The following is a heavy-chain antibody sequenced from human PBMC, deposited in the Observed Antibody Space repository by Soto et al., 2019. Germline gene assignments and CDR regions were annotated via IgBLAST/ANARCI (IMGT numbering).Heavy chain of an antibody. CDR3: ARPAFGDYWYFDL. CDR2: IIPALGTT. CDR1: GGPFSSHT. Sequence: QDQLVQSGAEVKKPGSSVKVSCKAFGGPFSSHTFSWVRQAPGQGLEWMGRIIPALGTTTYAQKFQGRVTITADEAVTTVYMELNSLRTEDTAGYYCARPAFGDYWYFDLWGRGTLVTVSS. D-gene: IGHD4-17*01. J-gene: IGHJ2*01. V-gene: IGHV1-69*08.